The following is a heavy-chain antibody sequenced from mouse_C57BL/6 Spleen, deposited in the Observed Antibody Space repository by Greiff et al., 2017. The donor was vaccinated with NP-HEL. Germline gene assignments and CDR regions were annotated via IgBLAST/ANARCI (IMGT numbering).Heavy chain of an antibody. V-gene: IGHV3-1*01. CDR3: ARGGRSSGAMDY. J-gene: IGHJ4*01. Sequence: EVQLQQSGPGMVKPSQSLSLTCTVTGYSITSGYDWHWIRHFPGNKLEWMGYISYSGSTNYNPSLKSRISITHDTSTNHFFLKLNSVTTEDTATYYCARGGRSSGAMDYWGQGTSVTVSS. D-gene: IGHD1-3*01. CDR2: ISYSGST. CDR1: GYSITSGYD.